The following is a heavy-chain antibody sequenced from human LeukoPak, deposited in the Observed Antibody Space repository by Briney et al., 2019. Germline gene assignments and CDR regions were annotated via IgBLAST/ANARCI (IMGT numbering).Heavy chain of an antibody. Sequence: PSETLSLTCTVSGGSISSYYWSWIRQPPGKGLEWIGYIYYSGSTNYNPSLKSRVTISVDMSKNQFSLKLSSVTAADTAVYYCARIGSGSYPDAFDIWGQGTMVTVSS. V-gene: IGHV4-59*01. CDR2: IYYSGST. CDR3: ARIGSGSYPDAFDI. D-gene: IGHD3-10*01. CDR1: GGSISSYY. J-gene: IGHJ3*02.